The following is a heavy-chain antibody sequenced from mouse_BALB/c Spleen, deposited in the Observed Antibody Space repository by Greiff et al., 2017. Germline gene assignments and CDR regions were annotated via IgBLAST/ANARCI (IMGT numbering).Heavy chain of an antibody. CDR3: ARGGQLGLLWDWFAY. CDR1: GFTFSDYY. J-gene: IGHJ3*01. Sequence: EVKLMESGGGLVKPGGSLKLSCAASGFTFSDYYMYWVRQTPEKRLEWVATISDGGSYTYYPDSVKGRFTISRDNAKNNLYLQMSSLKSEDTAMYYCARGGQLGLLWDWFAYWGQGTLVTVSA. V-gene: IGHV5-4*02. CDR2: ISDGGSYT. D-gene: IGHD3-2*01.